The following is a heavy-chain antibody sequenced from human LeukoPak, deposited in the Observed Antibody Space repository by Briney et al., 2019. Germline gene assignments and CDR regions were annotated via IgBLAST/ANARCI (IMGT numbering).Heavy chain of an antibody. CDR2: MNPNSGNT. CDR1: GYTFSSYD. Sequence: ASVKVSCKASGYTFSSYDINWVRQATGQGLEWMGWMNPNSGNTGYTQKFQGRVTITRNTFISTAYMELSSLTSEDTAVYYCATDDGGNLAYWDQGTLVTVSS. V-gene: IGHV1-8*03. D-gene: IGHD4-23*01. J-gene: IGHJ4*02. CDR3: ATDDGGNLAY.